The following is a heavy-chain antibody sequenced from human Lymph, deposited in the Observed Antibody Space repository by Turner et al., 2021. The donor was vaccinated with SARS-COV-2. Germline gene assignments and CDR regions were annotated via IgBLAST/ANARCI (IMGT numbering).Heavy chain of an antibody. CDR3: ARQGWLRGYFDY. CDR1: GGSVTSSSYY. J-gene: IGHJ4*02. D-gene: IGHD5-18*01. CDR2: IYSSGST. V-gene: IGHV4-39*01. Sequence: QVQLQESGPGLVKPSETLSRTCTVSGGSVTSSSYYWGWIRQPPGKGLEWIGNIYSSGSTYYNPSLKSRVTISVDTSKNQFSLKLSAVTAADTAVYYCARQGWLRGYFDYWSQGTLVTVSS.